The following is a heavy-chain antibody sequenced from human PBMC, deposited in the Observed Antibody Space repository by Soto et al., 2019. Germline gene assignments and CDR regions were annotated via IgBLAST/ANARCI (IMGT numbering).Heavy chain of an antibody. V-gene: IGHV4-34*01. D-gene: IGHD5-18*01. CDR1: GGSFSGYY. Sequence: ETLSLTCAVYGGSFSGYYWSWIRQPPGKGLEWIGEINHSGSTNYNPSLKSRVTISVGTSKNQFSLKLSSVTAADTAVYYCARARGYSYGYFDYWGQGTLVTVSS. J-gene: IGHJ4*02. CDR2: INHSGST. CDR3: ARARGYSYGYFDY.